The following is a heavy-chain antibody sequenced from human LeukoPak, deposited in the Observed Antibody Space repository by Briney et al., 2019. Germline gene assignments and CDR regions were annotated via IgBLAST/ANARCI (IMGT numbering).Heavy chain of an antibody. V-gene: IGHV4-34*01. J-gene: IGHJ5*02. CDR3: ARGYTLLFGWFDP. CDR1: GGSFSGYY. CDR2: INHSGST. D-gene: IGHD2-21*02. Sequence: NPSETLSLTCAVYGGSFSGYYWSWIRQPPGKGLEWIGEINHSGSTNYNPSLKSRVTISVDTSKNQFSLKPSSVTAADTAVYYCARGYTLLFGWFDPWGQGTLVTVSS.